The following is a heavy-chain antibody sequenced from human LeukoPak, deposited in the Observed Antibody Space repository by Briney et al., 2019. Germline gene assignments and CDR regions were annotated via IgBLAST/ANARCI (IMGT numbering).Heavy chain of an antibody. D-gene: IGHD1-7*01. J-gene: IGHJ6*03. CDR2: IYSGGST. CDR1: GFTVSSNY. V-gene: IGHV3-66*01. Sequence: GGSLRLSCAASGFTVSSNYMSWVRQAPGKGLEWVSVIYSGGSTYYADSVKGRFTISRDNSKNTLYLQMNSLRAEDTAVYYCAKVDNWNLNYYYYMDVWGKGTTVTVSS. CDR3: AKVDNWNLNYYYYMDV.